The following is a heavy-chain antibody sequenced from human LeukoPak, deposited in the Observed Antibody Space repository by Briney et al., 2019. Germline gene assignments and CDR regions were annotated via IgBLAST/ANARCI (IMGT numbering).Heavy chain of an antibody. V-gene: IGHV4-39*07. CDR3: ARASYDFWSGYRLFDP. CDR2: IYYSGST. CDR1: GGSISSSSYY. J-gene: IGHJ5*02. Sequence: PSETLSLTCTVSGGSISSSSYYWGWIRQPPGKGLEWIGSIYYSGSTYYNPSLKSRVTISVDTSKNQFSLKLSSVTAADTAVYYCARASYDFWSGYRLFDPWGQGTLVTVSS. D-gene: IGHD3-3*01.